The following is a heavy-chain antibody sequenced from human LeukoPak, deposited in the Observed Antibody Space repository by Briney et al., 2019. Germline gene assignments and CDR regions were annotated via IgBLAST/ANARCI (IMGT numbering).Heavy chain of an antibody. Sequence: SETLSLTCTVSGGSISSYYWSWIRQPPGKGLEWIGYIYYSGSTNYNPSLKSRVTISVDTSKNQFSLKLSSVTAADTAVYYCARDHISPFDYWGQGTLVTVSS. CDR1: GGSISSYY. J-gene: IGHJ4*02. V-gene: IGHV4-59*01. CDR3: ARDHISPFDY. CDR2: IYYSGST. D-gene: IGHD2-21*01.